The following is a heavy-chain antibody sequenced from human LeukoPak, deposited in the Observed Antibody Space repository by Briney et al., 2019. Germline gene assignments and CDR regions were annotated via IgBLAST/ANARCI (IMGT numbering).Heavy chain of an antibody. V-gene: IGHV1-2*02. J-gene: IGHJ6*02. CDR3: ARGQTPDELLWFGESTYYYYYGMDV. Sequence: ASVKVSCKASGYTFTGYYMHWVRQAPGQGLEWMGWINPNSGGTNYAQKFQGRVTMTRDTSISTAYMELSRLRSDDTAVYYCARGQTPDELLWFGESTYYYYYGMDVWGQGTTVTVSS. CDR2: INPNSGGT. CDR1: GYTFTGYY. D-gene: IGHD3-10*01.